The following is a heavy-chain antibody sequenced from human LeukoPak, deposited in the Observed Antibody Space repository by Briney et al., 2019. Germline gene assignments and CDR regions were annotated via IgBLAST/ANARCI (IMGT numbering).Heavy chain of an antibody. CDR2: INPNSVGT. CDR1: GYTFTGYY. V-gene: IGHV1-2*02. J-gene: IGHJ4*02. D-gene: IGHD4-17*01. CDR3: ARGHGGYDY. Sequence: ASVKVSCKASGYTFTGYYMHWVRQAPGQGLECMGWINPNSVGTNYAQKFQGRVTMTGDTSISTAYMDLSRLTSDDTAVYYCARGHGGYDYWGQGTLVTVSS.